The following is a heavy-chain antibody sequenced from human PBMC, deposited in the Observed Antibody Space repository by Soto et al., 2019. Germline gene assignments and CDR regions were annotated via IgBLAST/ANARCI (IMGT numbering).Heavy chain of an antibody. V-gene: IGHV4-59*08. D-gene: IGHD6-19*01. CDR3: ARLYSSAWYPFDY. CDR1: GGSVSSNH. CDR2: IYHTGST. J-gene: IGHJ4*02. Sequence: PSETLSLTCSVSGGSVSSNHWSWVRQPPGKGLEWLGSIYHTGSTNYNPSLDSRVTMSVDTSRNQFSLRLRSVTAADTAVYYCARLYSSAWYPFDYWGQGTLVTVSS.